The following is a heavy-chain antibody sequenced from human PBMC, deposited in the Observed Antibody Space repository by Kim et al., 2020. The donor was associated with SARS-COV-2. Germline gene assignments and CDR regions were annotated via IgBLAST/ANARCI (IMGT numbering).Heavy chain of an antibody. CDR2: IYSGGST. CDR1: GFIVSSNY. J-gene: IGHJ6*02. CDR3: ARDATDYGDYWSGYYDVMDV. Sequence: GGSLRLSCAASGFIVSSNYMSWVRQAPGKGLEGVSVIYSGGSTYYADSVKDRFTISRDNSKNMLYLQMNSLRAEDTAVYYCARDATDYGDYWSGYYDVMDVGGQGTPVTASS. V-gene: IGHV3-66*01. D-gene: IGHD4-17*01.